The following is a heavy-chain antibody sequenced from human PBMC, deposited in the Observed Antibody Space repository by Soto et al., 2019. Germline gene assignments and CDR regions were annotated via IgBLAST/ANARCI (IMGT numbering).Heavy chain of an antibody. J-gene: IGHJ4*02. CDR2: INHSGST. CDR1: GGCFSGCY. D-gene: IGHD2-8*02. Sequence: PWETLSLTCAGCGGCFSGCYWTWVRQPPGTGLEWIGEINHSGSTNYTPSLKSRVTISVDTSKNQFSLKLTSVTAADTAVDYCARDKITGLFDYWGQGTLVTVS. CDR3: ARDKITGLFDY. V-gene: IGHV4-34*01.